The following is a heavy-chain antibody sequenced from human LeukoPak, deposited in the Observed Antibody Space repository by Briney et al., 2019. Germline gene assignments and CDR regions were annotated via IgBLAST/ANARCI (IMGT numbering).Heavy chain of an antibody. CDR2: ISAYNGNT. CDR3: ARDGEGTGAFDI. D-gene: IGHD1-1*01. J-gene: IGHJ3*02. CDR1: GYTFTSYG. V-gene: IGHV1-18*01. Sequence: ASVKVSCKASGYTFTSYGISWVRQAPGQGLAWMGWISAYNGNTNYAQRLQGRVTMTTDTSTSTAYMELRSLTSDDTAVYYCARDGEGTGAFDIWGQGTMVTVSS.